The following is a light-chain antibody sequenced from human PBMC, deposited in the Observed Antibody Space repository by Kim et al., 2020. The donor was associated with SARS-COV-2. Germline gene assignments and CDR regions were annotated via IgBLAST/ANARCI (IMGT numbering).Light chain of an antibody. CDR3: QKYNSAPWT. V-gene: IGKV1-27*01. J-gene: IGKJ1*01. CDR2: AAS. CDR1: QDIADS. Sequence: ADIGDRVTNTCRSRQDIADSLAWYQQKPRKVPHLLIYAASTLQSGVPSRFSGSGSGKDFTLTIGSLQTEDVATYFCQKYNSAPWTFGPGTKVEIK.